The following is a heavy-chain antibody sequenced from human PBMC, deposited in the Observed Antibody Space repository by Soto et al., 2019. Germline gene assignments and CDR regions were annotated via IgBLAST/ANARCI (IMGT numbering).Heavy chain of an antibody. V-gene: IGHV1-46*03. CDR3: ARLGTTGTTRRGGATGGGNENDY. CDR1: GYTFTSYY. Sequence: QVQLVQSGAEVKKPGASVKVSCKASGYTFTSYYMHWVRQAPGQGLEWMGIINPSGGSTSYAQKFRGGVTIPRDTSTRTVYMGRSSRRTEDTAVYYCARLGTTGTTRRGGATGGGNENDYWGQGTLVTVSS. CDR2: INPSGGST. D-gene: IGHD1-1*01. J-gene: IGHJ4*02.